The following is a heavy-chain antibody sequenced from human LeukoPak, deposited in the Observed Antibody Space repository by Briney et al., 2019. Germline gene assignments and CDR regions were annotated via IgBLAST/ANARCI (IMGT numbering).Heavy chain of an antibody. CDR3: ARVSSSSGGVGDY. D-gene: IGHD6-13*01. CDR2: IYYSGST. J-gene: IGHJ4*02. CDR1: GGSISSYY. V-gene: IGHV4-59*01. Sequence: SETPSLTCTVSGGSISSYYWSWIRQPPGKGLEWIGYIYYSGSTNYNPSLKSRVTISVDTSKNQFSLKLSSVTAADTAVYYCARVSSSSGGVGDYWGQGTLVTVSS.